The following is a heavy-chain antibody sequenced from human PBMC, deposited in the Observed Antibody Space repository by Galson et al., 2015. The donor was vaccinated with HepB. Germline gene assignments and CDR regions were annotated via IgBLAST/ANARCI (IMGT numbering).Heavy chain of an antibody. D-gene: IGHD1-1*01. Sequence: SLRLSCAASGFTFSSHAMHWVRQAPGKGLEWVAVISYDGSNKYYADSVKGRFTISRDNSKNTLYLQMNSLRAEDTAVYYCASFSVPWVQLERGGLDYWGQGTLVTVSS. CDR2: ISYDGSNK. CDR3: ASFSVPWVQLERGGLDY. V-gene: IGHV3-30*04. J-gene: IGHJ4*02. CDR1: GFTFSSHA.